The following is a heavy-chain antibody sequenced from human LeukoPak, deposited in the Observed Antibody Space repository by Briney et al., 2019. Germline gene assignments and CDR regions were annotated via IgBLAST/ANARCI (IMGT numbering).Heavy chain of an antibody. Sequence: PGGSLRLSCAASGFTFSSYSMNWVRQAPGKGLEWVSAVSESGGTTHYADSVKGRVTISRDNSKNTLYLQMNRLGAEDTAVYYCVKRYTSAMKGHYFDYWGQGTLVTVSS. CDR3: VKRYTSAMKGHYFDY. J-gene: IGHJ4*02. V-gene: IGHV3-23*01. D-gene: IGHD6-19*01. CDR1: GFTFSSYS. CDR2: VSESGGTT.